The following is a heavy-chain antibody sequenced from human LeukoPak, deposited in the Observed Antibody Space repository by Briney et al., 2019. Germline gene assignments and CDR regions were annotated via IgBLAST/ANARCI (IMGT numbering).Heavy chain of an antibody. CDR2: IYYSGST. CDR1: GGSISSYY. J-gene: IGHJ4*02. V-gene: IGHV4-59*01. Sequence: SETLYLTCTVSGGSISSYYWSWIRQPPGKGLEWIGYIYYSGSTNYNPSLKSRVTISVDTSKNQFSLKLSSVTAADTAVYYCARDRSSGWYTHFDYWGQGTLVTVSS. D-gene: IGHD6-19*01. CDR3: ARDRSSGWYTHFDY.